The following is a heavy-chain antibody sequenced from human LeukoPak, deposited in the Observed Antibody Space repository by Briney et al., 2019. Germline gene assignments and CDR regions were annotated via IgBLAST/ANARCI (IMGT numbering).Heavy chain of an antibody. V-gene: IGHV1-69*04. J-gene: IGHJ4*02. CDR3: ARGIEAGVDY. CDR2: IIPILGIA. CDR1: GGTFSSYA. Sequence: SVKVSCKASGGTFSSYAISWVRQAPGQGLEWMGRIIPILGIANYAQKFQGRVTMTRDISITTAYVELSSLRSEDTAVYYCARGIEAGVDYWGQGTLVTVPS. D-gene: IGHD6-25*01.